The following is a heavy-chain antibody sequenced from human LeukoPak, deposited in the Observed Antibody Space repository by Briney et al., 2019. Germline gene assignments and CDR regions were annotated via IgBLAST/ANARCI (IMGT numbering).Heavy chain of an antibody. V-gene: IGHV3-21*01. Sequence: GGSLRLSCAASGFTFSSYSMNWVRQAPGKGLEWVSSISGSSSYKYYADSVKGRFTISRDNAKNSLYLQMNTLRAEDTAVYYCARGYSSSWFPFDYWGQGTLVTVSS. J-gene: IGHJ4*02. CDR3: ARGYSSSWFPFDY. CDR1: GFTFSSYS. CDR2: ISGSSSYK. D-gene: IGHD6-13*01.